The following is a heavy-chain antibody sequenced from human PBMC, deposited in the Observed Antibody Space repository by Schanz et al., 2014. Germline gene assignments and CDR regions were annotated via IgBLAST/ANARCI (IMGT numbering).Heavy chain of an antibody. CDR2: INPSSGTT. Sequence: QVQLVQSGAEVKKPGASVKVSCKASGYTFTTYYIHWVRQAPAQGLEWMGKINPSSGTTRIAQNFQGRRAVTRDTSTSTVNMELSSLRSEDTAAYYCGRGGFFDSSGFDYWGQGTLVTVSS. CDR1: GYTFTTYY. J-gene: IGHJ4*02. V-gene: IGHV1-46*03. D-gene: IGHD3-22*01. CDR3: GRGGFFDSSGFDY.